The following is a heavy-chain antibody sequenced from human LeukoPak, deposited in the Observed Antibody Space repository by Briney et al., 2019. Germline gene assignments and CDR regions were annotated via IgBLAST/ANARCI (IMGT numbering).Heavy chain of an antibody. J-gene: IGHJ4*02. CDR1: GYSISSGYF. CDR3: ARLPNKYCSSTSCYSY. D-gene: IGHD2-2*01. Sequence: SETLSLTCTVSGYSISSGYFWGWIRQPPGKGLEWIGEINHSGSTNYNPSLKSRVTISVDTSKNQFSLKLSSVTAADTAVYYRARLPNKYCSSTSCYSYWGQGTLVTVSS. V-gene: IGHV4-38-2*02. CDR2: INHSGST.